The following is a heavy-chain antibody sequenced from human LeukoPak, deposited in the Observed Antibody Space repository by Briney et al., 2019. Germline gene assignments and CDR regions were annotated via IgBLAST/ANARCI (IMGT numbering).Heavy chain of an antibody. CDR2: IYTDGSST. Sequence: GGSLRLSCAASGFTFSSYWMHWVRQAPGKGLVGVSRIYTDGSSTTYADSVKGRFTISRDNAKNTLYLQMNSLRAEDTAVYYCATNPSSGWYFDYWGQGTLVTVSS. CDR1: GFTFSSYW. CDR3: ATNPSSGWYFDY. D-gene: IGHD6-19*01. V-gene: IGHV3-74*01. J-gene: IGHJ4*02.